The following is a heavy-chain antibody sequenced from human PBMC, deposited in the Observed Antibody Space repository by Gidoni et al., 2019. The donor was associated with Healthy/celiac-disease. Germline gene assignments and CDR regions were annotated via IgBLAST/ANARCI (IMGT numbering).Heavy chain of an antibody. D-gene: IGHD6-13*01. J-gene: IGHJ5*02. CDR2: ILSNDEK. V-gene: IGHV2-26*01. Sequence: QVTLQESGPVLVKPTETLTLTCTVSGFSLSNARMGVSWIRQPPGKALAWLAHILSNDEKSYRTSHKSRLTISKDTSKSQVVLTMTNMDHVDTATYYCARIQRAYQLSLYSSSWYIAGWFDPWGQGTLVTVSS. CDR3: ARIQRAYQLSLYSSSWYIAGWFDP. CDR1: GFSLSNARMG.